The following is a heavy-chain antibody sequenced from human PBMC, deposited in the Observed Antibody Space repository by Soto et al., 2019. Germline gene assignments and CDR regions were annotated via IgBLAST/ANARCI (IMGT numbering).Heavy chain of an antibody. Sequence: GGSLRLSCAASGFTFSNYWMHWVRQAPGKGLVWVSRINSDGSSTSYADSVKGRFTISRDNAQNTLYLQMNSLRAEGTALYYCITGLRGYTSAYADCWGQGTLVPVSS. CDR1: GFTFSNYW. CDR3: ITGLRGYTSAYADC. D-gene: IGHD5-18*01. CDR2: INSDGSST. J-gene: IGHJ4*02. V-gene: IGHV3-74*01.